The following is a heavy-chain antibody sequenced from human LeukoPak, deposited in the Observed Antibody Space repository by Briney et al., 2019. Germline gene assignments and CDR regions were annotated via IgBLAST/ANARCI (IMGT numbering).Heavy chain of an antibody. V-gene: IGHV3-11*01. CDR1: GFTLSDYY. Sequence: GGSLRLSCAASGFTLSDYYMTWIRQAPGKGLEWVSDISASGTTTYYADSVKGRFTISRDNAENSLYLQMNSLRAEDTAVYYCARASPPSRYSGLLGYWGQGTLVTVSS. J-gene: IGHJ4*02. CDR3: ARASPPSRYSGLLGY. CDR2: ISASGTTT. D-gene: IGHD5-12*01.